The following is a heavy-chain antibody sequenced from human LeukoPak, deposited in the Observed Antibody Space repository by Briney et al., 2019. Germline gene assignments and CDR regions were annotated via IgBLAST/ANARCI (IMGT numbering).Heavy chain of an antibody. V-gene: IGHV4-39*01. CDR2: SYYSGST. Sequence: SETLSLTCTVSGGSISSSSYYWGWIRQPPGKGLEGIGSSYYSGSTYYNPSLKSRVTISVDTSKNQFSLKLSSVTAADTAVYYCARSERERIVLVVYAYFDYWGQGTLVTVSS. D-gene: IGHD2-8*02. CDR1: GGSISSSSYY. CDR3: ARSERERIVLVVYAYFDY. J-gene: IGHJ4*02.